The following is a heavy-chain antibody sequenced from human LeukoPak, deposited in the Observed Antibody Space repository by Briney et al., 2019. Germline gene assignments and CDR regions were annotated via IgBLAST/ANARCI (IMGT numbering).Heavy chain of an antibody. CDR2: INHSGST. D-gene: IGHD2-8*01. Sequence: PSETLSLTCAVYGGSFSGYYWSWIRQPPGKGLEWIGEINHSGSTNYNPSLKSRVTISVDTSKNQFSLKLSSVTAADTAVYYCARMLRKDDYWGQGTLVTVSS. CDR1: GGSFSGYY. V-gene: IGHV4-34*01. CDR3: ARMLRKDDY. J-gene: IGHJ4*02.